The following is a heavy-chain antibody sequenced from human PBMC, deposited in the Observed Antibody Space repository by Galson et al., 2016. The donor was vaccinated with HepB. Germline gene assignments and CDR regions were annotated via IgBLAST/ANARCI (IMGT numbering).Heavy chain of an antibody. Sequence: SLRLSCAASGFSFSDSYMHWIRQAPGKGLEWVSYISSSGSTIYYADSVKGRFTISRDNARNSLYLQMNSLRAEDTAVYFCARGHQLLWNGLDVWGQGTTVTVSS. CDR3: ARGHQLLWNGLDV. CDR2: ISSSGSTI. J-gene: IGHJ6*01. D-gene: IGHD3-10*01. V-gene: IGHV3-11*01. CDR1: GFSFSDSY.